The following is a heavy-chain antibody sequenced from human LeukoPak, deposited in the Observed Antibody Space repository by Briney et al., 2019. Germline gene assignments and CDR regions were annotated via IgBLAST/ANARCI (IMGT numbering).Heavy chain of an antibody. CDR2: ISAYNGNT. Sequence: ASVKVSCKASGYTFTSYGISWVRQAPGQGLEWMGWISAYNGNTNYAQKLQGRVTMTTDTSTSTAYMELRSLRPDDTAVYYCANEVVVTAIPTPVDYWGQGTLVTVSS. CDR1: GYTFTSYG. CDR3: ANEVVVTAIPTPVDY. D-gene: IGHD2-21*02. V-gene: IGHV1-18*01. J-gene: IGHJ4*02.